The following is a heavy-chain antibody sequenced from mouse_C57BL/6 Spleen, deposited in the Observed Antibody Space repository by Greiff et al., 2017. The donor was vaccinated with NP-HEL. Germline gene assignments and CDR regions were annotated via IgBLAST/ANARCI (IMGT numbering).Heavy chain of an antibody. J-gene: IGHJ2*01. V-gene: IGHV5-17*01. CDR2: ISSGSSTI. CDR3: ARGGLWDYVDY. Sequence: EVKLVESGGGLVKPGGSLKLSCAASGSTFSDYGMHWVRQAPEKGLEWVAYISSGSSTIYYADTVKGRFTISRDNAKNTLFLQMTSLRSEDTAMYYCARGGLWDYVDYWGQGTTLTVSS. D-gene: IGHD1-1*02. CDR1: GSTFSDYG.